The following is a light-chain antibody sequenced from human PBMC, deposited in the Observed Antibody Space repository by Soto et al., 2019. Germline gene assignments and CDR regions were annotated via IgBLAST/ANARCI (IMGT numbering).Light chain of an antibody. CDR2: QTS. CDR3: HQRQSWPRT. CDR1: QSVSSN. V-gene: IGKV3D-15*03. Sequence: EIVMTQSPATLSVSPGERATLACRASQSVSSNLAWYQQKPGQAPSLLIYQTSIRAAGIPARFSASGSGTDFTLTISDVQPEDFALYYCHQRQSWPRTFGQGTKVDIK. J-gene: IGKJ1*01.